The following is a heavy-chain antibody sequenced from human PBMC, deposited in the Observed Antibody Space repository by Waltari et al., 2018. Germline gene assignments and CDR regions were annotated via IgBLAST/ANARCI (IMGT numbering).Heavy chain of an antibody. D-gene: IGHD5-12*01. CDR1: GCSISSHY. V-gene: IGHV4-59*11. CDR3: ARASGYDHHNWFDP. J-gene: IGHJ5*02. CDR2: IYYSGSN. Sequence: QVHLQESGPGLVKPSETLSLTCTVSGCSISSHYWSWLRQPPGKGLEWIGYIYYSGSNNYNPYLKSRVSRSVETSKNQFSLKLSSVTVADTAVYYCARASGYDHHNWFDPWGQGTLVTVSA.